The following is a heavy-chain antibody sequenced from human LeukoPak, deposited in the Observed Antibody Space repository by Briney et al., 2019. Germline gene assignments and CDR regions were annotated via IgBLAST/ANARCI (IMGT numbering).Heavy chain of an antibody. CDR2: IYYSGST. J-gene: IGHJ4*02. V-gene: IGHV4-59*01. CDR1: GGSISSYY. Sequence: PSETLSLTCTVSGGSISSYYWSWIRQPPGKGLEWIGYIYYSGSTNYNPSLKSRVTISVDTSKNQFSLKLSSVTAADTAVYYCASQRPSPPYYFDYWGQGTLVTVSS. CDR3: ASQRPSPPYYFDY.